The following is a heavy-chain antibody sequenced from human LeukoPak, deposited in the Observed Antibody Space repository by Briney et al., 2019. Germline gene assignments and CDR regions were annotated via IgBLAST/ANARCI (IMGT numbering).Heavy chain of an antibody. J-gene: IGHJ6*03. D-gene: IGHD6-6*01. CDR2: INPNSGGT. CDR1: GYTFTSYY. V-gene: IGHV1-2*02. Sequence: GASVKVSCKASGYTFTSYYMHWVRQAPGQGLEWMGWINPNSGGTNYAQKFQGRVTMTRDTSISTAYMELSRLRSDDTAVYYCARGFGLPKKLSSSSPFHDRLYYMDVWGKGTTVTVSS. CDR3: ARGFGLPKKLSSSSPFHDRLYYMDV.